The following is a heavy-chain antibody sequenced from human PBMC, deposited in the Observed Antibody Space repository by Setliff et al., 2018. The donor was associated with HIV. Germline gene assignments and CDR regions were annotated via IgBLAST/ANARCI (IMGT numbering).Heavy chain of an antibody. CDR2: IYPDDSAT. D-gene: IGHD3-16*01. V-gene: IGHV5-51*01. J-gene: IGHJ5*01. Sequence: GESLKISCQGSGYSFTSYWIGWVRQMPGKGLEWMGIIYPDDSATRYSPSFQGQVTISADKSINTAYLRWRSLRASDTAIYFCAKHGFERKSPYNWFDSWGQGTLVTVSS. CDR1: GYSFTSYW. CDR3: AKHGFERKSPYNWFDS.